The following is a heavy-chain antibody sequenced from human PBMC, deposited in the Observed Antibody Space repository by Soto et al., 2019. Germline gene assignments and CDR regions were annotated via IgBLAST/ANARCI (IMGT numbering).Heavy chain of an antibody. D-gene: IGHD1-26*01. CDR1: GGSISSYY. J-gene: IGHJ4*02. CDR3: ARGASIGATPHYFDY. CDR2: IYYSGST. V-gene: IGHV4-59*01. Sequence: SETLSLTCSVSGGSISSYYWSWIRQPPGKGLEWIGYIYYSGSTNYNPSLKSRVTVSIDTSKKQFSLKLSSVSAADTAVYYCARGASIGATPHYFDYWGQGTLVSVSS.